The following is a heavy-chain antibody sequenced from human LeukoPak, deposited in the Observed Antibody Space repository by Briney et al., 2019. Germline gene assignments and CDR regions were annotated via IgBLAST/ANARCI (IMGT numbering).Heavy chain of an antibody. CDR3: AKEWNGYFDY. J-gene: IGHJ4*02. V-gene: IGHV3-9*01. D-gene: IGHD3-3*01. Sequence: GGSLRLSCAASGFTFDDYAMHWVRQAPGKGLEWVSGISWSSGSIDYADSVKGRFTISRDNAKNSLYLQMNSLRAEDTAVYYCAKEWNGYFDYWGQGTLVTVSS. CDR1: GFTFDDYA. CDR2: ISWSSGSI.